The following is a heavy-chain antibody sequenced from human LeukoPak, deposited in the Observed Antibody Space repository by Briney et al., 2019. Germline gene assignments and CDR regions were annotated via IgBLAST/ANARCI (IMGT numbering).Heavy chain of an antibody. CDR3: VKGVQGIRGSNSWEYFQH. J-gene: IGHJ1*01. D-gene: IGHD3-10*01. V-gene: IGHV3-64D*06. CDR1: GFSFSSSA. CDR2: ISRDGAGT. Sequence: GGSLRLSCSASGFSFSSSAMHWVRQAPGKGLEYVSAISRDGAGTYYADSVKDRVTISRDNSKNTLYLQMSSLTPEDTAVYYCVKGVQGIRGSNSWEYFQHWGQGTLSPSPQ.